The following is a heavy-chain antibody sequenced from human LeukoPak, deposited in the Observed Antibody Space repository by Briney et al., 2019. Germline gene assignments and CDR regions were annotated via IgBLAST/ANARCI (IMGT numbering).Heavy chain of an antibody. CDR2: FDPEDGET. Sequence: ASVKVSCKVSGYTLTELSMHWVRQAPGKGLEWMGGFDPEDGETIYAQKFQGRVTMTEDTSTDTAYMELSSLRSEDTAVYYCATDLREPRRFDYWGQGTLVTVSS. D-gene: IGHD3-16*01. J-gene: IGHJ4*02. CDR3: ATDLREPRRFDY. CDR1: GYTLTELS. V-gene: IGHV1-24*01.